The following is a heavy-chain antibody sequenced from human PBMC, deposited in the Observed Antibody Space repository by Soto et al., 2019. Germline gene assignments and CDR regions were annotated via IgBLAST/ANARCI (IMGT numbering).Heavy chain of an antibody. J-gene: IGHJ4*01. CDR3: VHHGGDTYYHDF. Sequence: PSETLCVSCALYGGSLSSSNWWSWFRQPPGKALEWLGEIFYSGSTKYNPSLNSRVTISADQSKHHFSLRRSSVTAADTAVYYCVHHGGDTYYHDFWGQGILVTVSS. V-gene: IGHV4-4*02. CDR1: GGSLSSSNW. D-gene: IGHD4-17*01. CDR2: IFYSGST.